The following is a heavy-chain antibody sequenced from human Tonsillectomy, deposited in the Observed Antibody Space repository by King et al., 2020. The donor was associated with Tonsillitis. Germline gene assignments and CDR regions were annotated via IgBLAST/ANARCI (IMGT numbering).Heavy chain of an antibody. J-gene: IGHJ4*02. V-gene: IGHV3-30*18. D-gene: IGHD1-26*01. CDR3: AKDFRRYYSGNYFRALDY. CDR1: GCTFRNYG. Sequence: QVQLVESGGGVVQPGRSLRRSCAASGCTFRNYGMHWVRHAPGTGTEWLAFISHDGNNQYYEDSLGGRCTISREKLKNALYLHMNSLRPEDTAIYYCAKDFRRYYSGNYFRALDYWGQGPLVNVSS. CDR2: ISHDGNNQ.